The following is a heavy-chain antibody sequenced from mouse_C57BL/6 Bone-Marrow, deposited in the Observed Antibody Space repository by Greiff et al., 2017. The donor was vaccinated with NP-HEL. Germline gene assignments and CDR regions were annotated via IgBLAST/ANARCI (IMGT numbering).Heavy chain of an antibody. V-gene: IGHV5-4*01. D-gene: IGHD2-4*01. Sequence: EVHLVESGGGLVKPGGSLKLSCAASGFTFSSYAMSWVRQTPEKRLEWVATISDGGSYTYSPDNVKGRFTISRDNAKNNLYLQMSHLKSEDTAMYYCARDSYYDYDPYAMDYWGQGTSVTVSS. J-gene: IGHJ4*01. CDR1: GFTFSSYA. CDR2: ISDGGSYT. CDR3: ARDSYYDYDPYAMDY.